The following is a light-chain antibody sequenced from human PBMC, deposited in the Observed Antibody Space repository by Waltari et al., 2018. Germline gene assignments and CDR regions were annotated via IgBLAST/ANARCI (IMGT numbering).Light chain of an antibody. CDR2: YAN. Sequence: DIQMTQSPSSLSASVGDRVTITCRASQGISSYLNWYQQKPGKAPKLLIYYANPLHSGVPSSFLCSRSRTDFTLFISSLQPEVFAPYYWQQYNSLPCIFGQVSNVKIK. CDR3: QQYNSLPCI. J-gene: IGKJ2*02. CDR1: QGISSY. V-gene: IGKV1-39*01.